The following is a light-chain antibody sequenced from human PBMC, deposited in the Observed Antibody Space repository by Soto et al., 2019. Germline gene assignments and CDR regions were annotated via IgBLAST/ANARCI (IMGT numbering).Light chain of an antibody. CDR2: VAS. Sequence: DIQMTQSRSSLSASVGDRVTITCRASQSISRYLNWYQQKPGKAPNLLIYVASSLQSEVPSRFSGSGSGTDFTLTITSLQPEDFATYYCQQSYGTPITFGPGTRLEIK. CDR3: QQSYGTPIT. V-gene: IGKV1-39*01. J-gene: IGKJ5*01. CDR1: QSISRY.